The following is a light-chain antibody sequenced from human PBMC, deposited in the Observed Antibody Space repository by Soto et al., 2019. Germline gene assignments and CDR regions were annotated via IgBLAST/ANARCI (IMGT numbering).Light chain of an antibody. CDR3: QQYNNWPPIT. J-gene: IGKJ5*01. CDR1: QNIISN. Sequence: EIVMTQSPATLSGSPGEGATLSCRANQNIISNLAWYQQRPGQAPRLLIYGASSRATGVPARFSGSGSGTEFTLNISSLQSEDFGVYYCQQYNNWPPITFGQGTRLEVK. V-gene: IGKV3-15*01. CDR2: GAS.